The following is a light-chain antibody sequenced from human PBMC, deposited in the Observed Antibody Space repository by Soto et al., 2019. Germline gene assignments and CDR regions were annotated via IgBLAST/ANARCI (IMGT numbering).Light chain of an antibody. Sequence: QSALIQPPSVSGTPGQRITISCSGSSSNIGSKTVNWYQHLPGTAPKLLIFGDNQRPSGVPGRFFGSKSGTSASLATSGLQYEDDGDYYCAAWDDSLYLLFGGGTKLTVL. V-gene: IGLV1-44*01. CDR2: GDN. J-gene: IGLJ2*01. CDR1: SSNIGSKT. CDR3: AAWDDSLYLL.